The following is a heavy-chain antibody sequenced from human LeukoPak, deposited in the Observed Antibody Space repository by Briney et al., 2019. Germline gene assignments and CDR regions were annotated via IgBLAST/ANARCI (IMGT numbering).Heavy chain of an antibody. Sequence: GGSLRPSCAASGFTFSDYAMSWVRQAPGKGLEWVSVISGSGDSTYYADSVKGRFSISRDNPKNTLYLQMNSLRAEDTAVYYCAKDRQAAAPNVRFDPWGQGTLVTVSS. CDR3: AKDRQAAAPNVRFDP. D-gene: IGHD6-13*01. CDR1: GFTFSDYA. J-gene: IGHJ5*02. V-gene: IGHV3-23*01. CDR2: ISGSGDST.